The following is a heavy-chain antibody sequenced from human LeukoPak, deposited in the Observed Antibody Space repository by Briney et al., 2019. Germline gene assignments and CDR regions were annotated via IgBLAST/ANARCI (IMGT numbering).Heavy chain of an antibody. CDR1: GYTFTSYY. CDR3: ARDPGYCTNGVCYPHYFDY. D-gene: IGHD2-8*01. CDR2: INPSGGST. Sequence: GASVKVSCKASGYTFTSYYMHWVRQAPGQGLEWMGIINPSGGSTSYAQKFQGRVTMTRDMSTSTVYMELSSLRSEDTAVYYCARDPGYCTNGVCYPHYFDYWGQGTLVTVSS. J-gene: IGHJ4*02. V-gene: IGHV1-46*01.